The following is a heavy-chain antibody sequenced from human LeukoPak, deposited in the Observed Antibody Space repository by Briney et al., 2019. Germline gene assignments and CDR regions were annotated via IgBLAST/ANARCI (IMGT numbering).Heavy chain of an antibody. CDR3: ARSHGESIVGADYYYYYMDV. D-gene: IGHD1-26*01. J-gene: IGHJ6*03. Sequence: GASVKVSCKASGYTFTSYGISWVRQAPGQGLEWMGWISAYNGNTNYAQKLQGRVTMTTDTSTSTAYMELRSLRSDDTAVYYCARSHGESIVGADYYYYYMDVWGKGTTVTISS. CDR1: GYTFTSYG. CDR2: ISAYNGNT. V-gene: IGHV1-18*01.